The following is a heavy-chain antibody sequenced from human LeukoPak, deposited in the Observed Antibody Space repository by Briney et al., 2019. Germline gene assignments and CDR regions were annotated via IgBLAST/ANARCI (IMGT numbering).Heavy chain of an antibody. J-gene: IGHJ4*02. CDR3: ASGSSGYLLNPHFDY. CDR1: GFTVSSNY. V-gene: IGHV3-66*01. CDR2: IYSGGST. D-gene: IGHD3-22*01. Sequence: GGSLRLSCAASGFTVSSNYMSWVRQAPGKGLEWVSVIYSGGSTYYADSVKGRFTIPRDNSKNTLYLQMNSLRAEDTAVYYCASGSSGYLLNPHFDYWGQGTLVTVSS.